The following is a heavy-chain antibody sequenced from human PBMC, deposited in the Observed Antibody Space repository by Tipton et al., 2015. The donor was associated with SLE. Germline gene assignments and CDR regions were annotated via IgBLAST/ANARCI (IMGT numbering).Heavy chain of an antibody. CDR3: ARDPAVWFKELLGQHGLDV. J-gene: IGHJ6*02. CDR2: ISGGGGSS. Sequence: SLRLSCAASGFTFTTYAMSWVRQAPGKGLEWVSAISGGGGSSDYADSVKGRFTISRDNFKNRLYLQMNSLRAEDTAVYYCARDPAVWFKELLGQHGLDVWGQGTKVTVSS. D-gene: IGHD3-10*01. V-gene: IGHV3-23*01. CDR1: GFTFTTYA.